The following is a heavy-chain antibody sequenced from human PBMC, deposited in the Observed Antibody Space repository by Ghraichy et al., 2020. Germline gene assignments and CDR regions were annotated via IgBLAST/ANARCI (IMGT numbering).Heavy chain of an antibody. V-gene: IGHV2-70*01. D-gene: IGHD6-25*01. CDR2: IDWDDDK. J-gene: IGHJ6*02. CDR1: GFSLSTSGMC. CDR3: ARIQQRYYYYGMDV. Sequence: SVPTLVKPTQTLTLTCTFSGFSLSTSGMCVSWIRQPPGKALEWLALIDWDDDKYYSTSLKTRLTISKDTSKNQVVLTMTNMDPVDTATYYCARIQQRYYYYGMDVWGQGTTVTVSS.